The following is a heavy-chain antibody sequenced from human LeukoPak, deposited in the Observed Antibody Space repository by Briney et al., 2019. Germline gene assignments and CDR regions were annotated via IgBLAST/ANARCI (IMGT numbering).Heavy chain of an antibody. CDR3: ARDLGYCSGGSCYYYDY. J-gene: IGHJ4*02. V-gene: IGHV3-21*01. Sequence: GGSLRLSCAASGFTFSSYSMNWVRQALGKGLEWVSSISSSSSYIYYADSVKGRFTISRDNAKNSLYLQMNSLRAEDTAVYYCARDLGYCSGGSCYYYDYWGQGTLVTVSS. CDR2: ISSSSSYI. CDR1: GFTFSSYS. D-gene: IGHD2-15*01.